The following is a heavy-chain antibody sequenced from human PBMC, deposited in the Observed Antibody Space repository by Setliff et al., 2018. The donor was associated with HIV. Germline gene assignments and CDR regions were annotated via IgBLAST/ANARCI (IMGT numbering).Heavy chain of an antibody. CDR1: GGSFSGYYW. CDR3: ARISATHYDFWSGYPY. J-gene: IGHJ4*02. V-gene: IGHV2-26*01. D-gene: IGHD3-3*01. Sequence: KTSETLSLTCAVYGGSFSGYYWSWIRQPPGKALEWLAHIFSNDEKSYSTSLKSRLTISKDTSKSQVVLTMTNMDPVDTATYYCARISATHYDFWSGYPYWGQGILVTVSS. CDR2: IFSNDEK.